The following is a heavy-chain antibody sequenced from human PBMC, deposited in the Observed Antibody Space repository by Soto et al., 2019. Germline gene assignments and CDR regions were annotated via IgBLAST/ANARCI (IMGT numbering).Heavy chain of an antibody. CDR3: ARDDFEHDYGDYFLNY. CDR2: ISSSSSTI. Sequence: GGSLRLSCAASGFTFSSYWMSWVRQAPGKGLEWVSYISSSSSTIYYADSVKGRFTISRDNAKNSLYLQMNSLRDEDTAVYYCARDDFEHDYGDYFLNYWGQGTLVTVSS. J-gene: IGHJ4*02. V-gene: IGHV3-48*02. CDR1: GFTFSSYW. D-gene: IGHD4-17*01.